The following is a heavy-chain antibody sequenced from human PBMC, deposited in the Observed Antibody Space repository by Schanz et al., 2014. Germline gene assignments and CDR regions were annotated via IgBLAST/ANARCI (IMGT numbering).Heavy chain of an antibody. D-gene: IGHD6-13*01. CDR1: GFSFSNYA. CDR3: ARGGGAAAST. CDR2: MFPGGNT. Sequence: EEQLLESGGALVQPGGSLRLSCAASGFSFSNYALVWVRQPPGKGLEWVSIMFPGGNTYYADTVKGRFTISRDNSKNTLFLQMNSLRAEDTAVYYCARGGGAAASTWGQGTLVTVSS. V-gene: IGHV3-66*01. J-gene: IGHJ5*02.